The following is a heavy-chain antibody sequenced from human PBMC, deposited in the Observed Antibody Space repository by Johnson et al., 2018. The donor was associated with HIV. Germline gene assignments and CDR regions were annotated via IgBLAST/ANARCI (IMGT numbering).Heavy chain of an antibody. CDR1: GITFSDYY. CDR2: IRSSGRK. D-gene: IGHD2-21*01. V-gene: IGHV3-11*01. J-gene: IGHJ3*02. Sequence: QVQRVESGGGLVKPGGSLRLSCAASGITFSDYYMSWIRQATGKGLEWVSYIRSSGRKGDAESVKGRFTISRDNAKNSLYLQMNSLKTEDTALYYCTKGIVVGTPHDAFDIWGQGTMVTVSS. CDR3: TKGIVVGTPHDAFDI.